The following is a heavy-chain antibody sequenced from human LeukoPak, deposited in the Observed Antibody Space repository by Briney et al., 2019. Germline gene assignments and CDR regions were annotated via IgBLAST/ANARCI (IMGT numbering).Heavy chain of an antibody. CDR2: IYFSGGT. CDR1: GDSISSSNCY. CDR3: ARDRYSNYGHYFDY. V-gene: IGHV4-39*07. D-gene: IGHD4-11*01. Sequence: SETLSLTCTVSGDSISSSNCYWGWIRQPPGKGLEWIGSIYFSGGTYYNASLKSRVTISVDTSKNQFSLKLSSVTAADTAVYYCARDRYSNYGHYFDYWGQGTLVTVSS. J-gene: IGHJ4*02.